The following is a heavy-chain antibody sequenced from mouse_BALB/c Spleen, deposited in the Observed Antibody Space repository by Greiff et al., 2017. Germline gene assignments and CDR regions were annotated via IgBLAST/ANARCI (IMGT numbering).Heavy chain of an antibody. Sequence: VQLKESGPELVKPGASVKMSCKASGYTFTSYVMHWVKQKPGQGLEWIGYINPYNDGTKYNEKFKGKATLTSDKSSSTAYMELSSLTSEDSAVYYCASPDYYGSSYVDYWGQGTTLTVSS. CDR3: ASPDYYGSSYVDY. CDR1: GYTFTSYV. CDR2: INPYNDGT. J-gene: IGHJ2*01. V-gene: IGHV1-14*01. D-gene: IGHD1-1*01.